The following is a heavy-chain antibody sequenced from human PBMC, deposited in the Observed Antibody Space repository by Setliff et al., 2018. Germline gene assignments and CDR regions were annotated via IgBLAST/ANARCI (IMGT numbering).Heavy chain of an antibody. J-gene: IGHJ6*03. CDR1: GGSISSSNW. CDR2: IYHSGST. Sequence: PSETLSLTCAVSGGSISSSNWWSWVRQPPGKGLEWIGEIYHSGSTNYNPSLKSRVTISVDKSKNQFSLKLSSVTAADTAVYYCAKGGEYYDFWSGYPLEPPSYYYYYMDVWGKGTTVTVSS. V-gene: IGHV4-4*02. D-gene: IGHD3-3*01. CDR3: AKGGEYYDFWSGYPLEPPSYYYYYMDV.